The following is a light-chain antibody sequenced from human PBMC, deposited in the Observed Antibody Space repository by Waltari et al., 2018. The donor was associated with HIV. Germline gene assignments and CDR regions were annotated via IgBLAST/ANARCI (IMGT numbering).Light chain of an antibody. CDR3: QQYDNLPPYT. J-gene: IGKJ2*01. Sequence: DIQLTQSPSSLSASVGDRVTITCQASQDISNYLNWYQQKQEQAPKLLIYDSSNLETGVPSRFSGSGSGKDFTFTISSLQPEDIATYYCQQYDNLPPYTFGQGTKLEIK. CDR2: DSS. V-gene: IGKV1-33*01. CDR1: QDISNY.